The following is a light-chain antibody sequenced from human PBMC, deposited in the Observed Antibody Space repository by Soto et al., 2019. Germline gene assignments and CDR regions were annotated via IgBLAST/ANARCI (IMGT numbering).Light chain of an antibody. CDR3: TSYANSVTFV. Sequence: QSALTQPASVSGSPGQSSTISCTGTSNDVGGYNFVFWYQQHPTKPPKLIIYDVINRPLGVSNRFSGPNFGNMTSLTISRLQAEDEADYYCTSYANSVTFVVGTRAKLTVL. V-gene: IGLV2-14*03. J-gene: IGLJ1*01. CDR1: SNDVGGYNF. CDR2: DVI.